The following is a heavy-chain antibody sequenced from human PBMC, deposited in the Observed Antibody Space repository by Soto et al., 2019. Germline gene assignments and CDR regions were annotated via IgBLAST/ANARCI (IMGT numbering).Heavy chain of an antibody. CDR2: ISGIGCST. J-gene: IGHJ4*02. CDR3: AKEVSLGSTVDLGY. D-gene: IGHD7-27*01. CDR1: VFTFSIFA. Sequence: GGSLRLSCAASVFTFSIFAMSWVRQSPGKGLEWVSTISGIGCSTYYADAVKGRFSISRDNSMGTLYLQMKSLRVEDTAIYYCAKEVSLGSTVDLGYWGQGTLVTVSS. V-gene: IGHV3-23*01.